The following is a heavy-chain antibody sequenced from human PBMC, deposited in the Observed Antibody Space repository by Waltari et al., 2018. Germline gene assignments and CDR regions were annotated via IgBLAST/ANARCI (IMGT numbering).Heavy chain of an antibody. D-gene: IGHD2-2*01. Sequence: VQLVQSGAEVKKPGASVKVSCKASGYTFTSNDINWVRQATGQGPEWMGWRNPKNGNTGYSQKFQGRVTLTRDTSKSTAYMELSILRSEDTAVYYCARTICSSTDCDGFDYWGQGTLVTVSS. CDR3: ARTICSSTDCDGFDY. CDR2: RNPKNGNT. V-gene: IGHV1-8*01. CDR1: GYTFTSND. J-gene: IGHJ4*02.